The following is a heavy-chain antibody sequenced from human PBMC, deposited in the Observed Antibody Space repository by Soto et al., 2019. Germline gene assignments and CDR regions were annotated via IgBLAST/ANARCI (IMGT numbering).Heavy chain of an antibody. J-gene: IGHJ4*02. CDR1: GGSISSGGYS. V-gene: IGHV4-30-2*01. D-gene: IGHD3-22*01. CDR2: IYHSGST. CDR3: ARTYYYDSSGYAFFDY. Sequence: PSETLSLTCAVSGGSISSGGYSWSWIRQPPGKGLEWIGYIYHSGSTYYNPSLKSRVTISVDRSKNQFSLKLSSVTAADTAVYYCARTYYYDSSGYAFFDYWGQGTLVTVSS.